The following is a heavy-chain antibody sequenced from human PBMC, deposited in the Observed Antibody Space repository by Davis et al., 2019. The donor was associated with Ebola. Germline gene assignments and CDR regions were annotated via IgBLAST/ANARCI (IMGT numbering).Heavy chain of an antibody. J-gene: IGHJ4*02. CDR1: GHTFTSYV. CDR3: ATSGYYYDSSGYHVNYFDY. Sequence: AASVKVSCKASGHTFTSYVISWVRQAPGQGLEWMGIINPSGGSTSYAQKFQGRVTMTRDTSTSTVYMELSSLRSEDTAVYYCATSGYYYDSSGYHVNYFDYWGQGTLVTVSS. D-gene: IGHD3-22*01. V-gene: IGHV1-46*01. CDR2: INPSGGST.